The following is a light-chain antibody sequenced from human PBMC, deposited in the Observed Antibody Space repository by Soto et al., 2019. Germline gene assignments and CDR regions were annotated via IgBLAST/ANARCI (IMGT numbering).Light chain of an antibody. Sequence: QSVLTQPPSASGTPGQRVTISCSGSRSNIGSNYVYWYQQLPGTAPKLLIYRNNQRPSGVPDRFSGSKSGTSASLAISGLRSEDEADYYCAAWDDSLSGFGTGTKLTVL. V-gene: IGLV1-47*01. J-gene: IGLJ1*01. CDR2: RNN. CDR3: AAWDDSLSG. CDR1: RSNIGSNY.